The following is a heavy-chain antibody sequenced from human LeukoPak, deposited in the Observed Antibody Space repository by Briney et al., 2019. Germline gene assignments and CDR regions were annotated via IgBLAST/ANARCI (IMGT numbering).Heavy chain of an antibody. CDR1: GFTFDDYA. Sequence: PGRSLRLSCAASGFTFDDYAMHWVRHAPGKGLEWVSGISWNSGSIGYADSVKGRFTISRDNAKNSVDLQMNSLRAEDTAVYYCARDMYGGYSDYWGQGTLVTVSS. D-gene: IGHD2-8*01. CDR2: ISWNSGSI. J-gene: IGHJ4*02. V-gene: IGHV3-9*01. CDR3: ARDMYGGYSDY.